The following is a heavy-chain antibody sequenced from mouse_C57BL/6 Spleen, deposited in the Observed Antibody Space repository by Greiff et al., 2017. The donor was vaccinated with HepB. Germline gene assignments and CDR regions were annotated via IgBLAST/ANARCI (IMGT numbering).Heavy chain of an antibody. D-gene: IGHD3-3*01. CDR3: ARDRELEFAY. CDR1: GFTFSSYA. V-gene: IGHV5-4*01. CDR2: ISDGGSYT. Sequence: EVKLVESGGGLVKPGGSLKLSCAASGFTFSSYAMSWVRQTPEKRLEWVATISDGGSYTYYPDNVKGRFTISRDNAKNNLYLQMSHLKSEDTAMYYCARDRELEFAYWGQGTLVTVSA. J-gene: IGHJ3*01.